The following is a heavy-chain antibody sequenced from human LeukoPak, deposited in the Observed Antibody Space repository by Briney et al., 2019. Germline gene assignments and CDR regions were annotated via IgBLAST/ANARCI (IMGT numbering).Heavy chain of an antibody. Sequence: ETLSLTCTVSGGSISSYYWSWIRQAPGKGLEWVGFIRSKAYGGTTEYAASVKGRFTVSRDDSKSIAYLQMNSLRAEDTAVYYCARGSEWSSGVSDYWGQGTLVTVSS. J-gene: IGHJ4*02. D-gene: IGHD3-3*01. V-gene: IGHV3-71*03. CDR3: ARGSEWSSGVSDY. CDR2: IRSKAYGGTT. CDR1: GGSISSYY.